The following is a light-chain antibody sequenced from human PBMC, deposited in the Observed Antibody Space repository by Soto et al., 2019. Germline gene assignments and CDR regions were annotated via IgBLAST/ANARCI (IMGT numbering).Light chain of an antibody. V-gene: IGLV6-57*03. Sequence: LTQPHSVSESPGKTVTISCTRSSGSIASNYVQWYQQRPGSAPTTLIYEDNQRPSGVPDRFSGSIDSSSNSASLTISGLKTEDEADYYCQSYDSDNRGVFGGGTKLTVL. CDR3: QSYDSDNRGV. J-gene: IGLJ3*02. CDR2: EDN. CDR1: SGSIASNY.